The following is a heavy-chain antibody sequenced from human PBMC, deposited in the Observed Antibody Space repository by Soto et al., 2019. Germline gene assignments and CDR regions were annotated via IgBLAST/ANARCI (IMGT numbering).Heavy chain of an antibody. J-gene: IGHJ4*02. D-gene: IGHD1-1*01. V-gene: IGHV1-18*01. Sequence: QVHLVQSGAEVKKPGASVKVSSTGSGYAFTSNSITWVRQAPGQGLEWMGWISAHNGNTNYAQKLQGRVTVTRDTSTSTPYMELRSLRSDDTAVYYCARGRYGDYWGQGALVTVSS. CDR3: ARGRYGDY. CDR1: GYAFTSNS. CDR2: ISAHNGNT.